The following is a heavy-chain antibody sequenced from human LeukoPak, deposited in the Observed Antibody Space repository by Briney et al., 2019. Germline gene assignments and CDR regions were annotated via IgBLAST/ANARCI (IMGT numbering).Heavy chain of an antibody. CDR2: ISSSSSTI. D-gene: IGHD3-10*01. CDR3: AGTMVRGVMSFDY. CDR1: GFTFSSYS. Sequence: GGSLRLSCAASGFTFSSYSMNWVRQAPGKGLEWVSYISSSSSTIYYADSVKGRFTISRDNSKNTVYLQMNSLRAEDTAVCYCAGTMVRGVMSFDYWGQGTLVTVSS. V-gene: IGHV3-48*04. J-gene: IGHJ4*02.